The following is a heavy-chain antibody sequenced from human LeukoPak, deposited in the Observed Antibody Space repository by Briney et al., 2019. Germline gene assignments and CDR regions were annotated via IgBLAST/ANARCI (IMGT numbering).Heavy chain of an antibody. V-gene: IGHV3-23*01. CDR1: GFTFSSYG. Sequence: GGSLRLSCAASGFTFSSYGRSWVRQAPGKGLEWVSTISGSGGSTYYADSVKGRFAISRDNSKTTLYLQMNSLRAEDSAVYYCAKDHNNRRSDVLRYFDYWGQGTLVTVST. CDR3: AKDHNNRRSDVLRYFDY. CDR2: ISGSGGST. D-gene: IGHD4-17*01. J-gene: IGHJ4*02.